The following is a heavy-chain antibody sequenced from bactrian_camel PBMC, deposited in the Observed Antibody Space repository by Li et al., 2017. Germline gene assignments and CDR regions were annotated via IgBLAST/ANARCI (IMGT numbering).Heavy chain of an antibody. V-gene: IGHV3S55*01. D-gene: IGHD3*01. CDR3: AAVLLPFSGSIPALDCGVYQYNY. CDR1: EYTASPYC. CDR2: IVSDGST. Sequence: HVQLVESGGGSVQAGGSLNLSCAATEYTASPYCLGWFRRAPEKERETVAFIVSDGSTYYSDSVKGRFTISQDKSENILYLQMNNLKPEDTAMYYCAAVLLPFSGSIPALDCGVYQYNYWGQGTQVTVS. J-gene: IGHJ4*01.